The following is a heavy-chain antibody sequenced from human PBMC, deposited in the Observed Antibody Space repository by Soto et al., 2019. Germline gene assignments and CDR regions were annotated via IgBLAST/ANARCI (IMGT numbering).Heavy chain of an antibody. J-gene: IGHJ3*02. CDR1: GYTFTSYG. V-gene: IGHV1-18*01. Sequence: ASVNVSCKASGYTFTSYGISWVRQAPGQGPEWMGWINIYNGNTNYARKIQGRVTMTTDTATSTAYMELRSLRSDDTAVYYCARDLTYVGPFDIWGQGTMVTVSS. CDR3: ARDLTYVGPFDI. CDR2: INIYNGNT. D-gene: IGHD7-27*01.